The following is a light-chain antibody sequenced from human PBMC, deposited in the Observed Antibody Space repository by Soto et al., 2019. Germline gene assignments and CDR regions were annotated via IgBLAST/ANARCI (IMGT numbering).Light chain of an antibody. V-gene: IGKV3-11*01. CDR1: QSVSSY. CDR2: DAS. J-gene: IGKJ2*01. CDR3: QQRSTWPQT. Sequence: EVLLTQSPATLSLSPGERVTLSCRASQSVSSYLAWYQQQPGQAPRLLIYDASNRATGIPARFSGSGSGTDFNLTISSLEPEDFAVYYCQQRSTWPQTFGRGTNLEIK.